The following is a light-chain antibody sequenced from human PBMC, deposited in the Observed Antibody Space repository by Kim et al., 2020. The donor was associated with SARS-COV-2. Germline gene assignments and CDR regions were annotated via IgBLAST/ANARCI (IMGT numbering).Light chain of an antibody. CDR1: QSLLYTNGNTY. CDR2: KVS. V-gene: IGKV2-30*01. Sequence: DVVLTQSPLSLPITLGQPASISCSSSQSLLYTNGNTYLNWFHQRPGQSPRRLIYKVSNRGSGVPDRFSGSGSGTDFTLRISRVEAEDVGVYYCMQGTHWPRTFGQGTKLEI. CDR3: MQGTHWPRT. J-gene: IGKJ2*01.